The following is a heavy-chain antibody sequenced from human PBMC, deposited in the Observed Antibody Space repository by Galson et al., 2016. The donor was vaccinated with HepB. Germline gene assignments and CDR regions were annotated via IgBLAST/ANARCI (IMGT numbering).Heavy chain of an antibody. D-gene: IGHD3-16*01. CDR3: ARALGGGFFYGLDV. V-gene: IGHV1-3*01. CDR1: GYTSTTYG. J-gene: IGHJ6*02. CDR2: INAGNGNT. Sequence: SVKVSCKASGYTSTTYGIHWVRQAPGQRLEWMGWINAGNGNTKYSQKFQGRVTITRDTSASTAYMELSSLRSEDTAVYYCARALGGGFFYGLDVWGQGTTVTVSS.